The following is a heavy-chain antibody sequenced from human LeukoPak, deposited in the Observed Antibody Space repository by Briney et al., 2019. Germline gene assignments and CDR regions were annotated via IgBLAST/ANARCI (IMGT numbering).Heavy chain of an antibody. CDR3: ARDLTTVTTTPSFDL. D-gene: IGHD4-17*01. CDR2: ISDTGKT. V-gene: IGHV4-59*01. J-gene: IGHJ2*01. Sequence: SETLSLTCNVSGASLSSYYWGWIRQSPGKGLEWLGYISDTGKTDYNPSLKSRGTLSLDMSKNQFSLRLTSVTAADTAVYYCARDLTTVTTTPSFDLWGRGTLVTVSS. CDR1: GASLSSYY.